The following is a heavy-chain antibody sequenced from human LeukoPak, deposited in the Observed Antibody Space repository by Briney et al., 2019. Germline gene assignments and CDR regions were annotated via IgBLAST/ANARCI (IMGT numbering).Heavy chain of an antibody. CDR3: ASEGYSYGYRYFFDF. J-gene: IGHJ4*02. V-gene: IGHV4-4*07. D-gene: IGHD5-18*01. CDR1: GGSISSDY. CDR2: IYNSGST. Sequence: PSETLSLTCTVSGGSISSDYWSWIRQPAGKGLEWIGHIYNSGSTNYNPSLKSRVTMSVDTSKNQFSLKLSSVTAADTAMYYCASEGYSYGYRYFFDFWGQGTPVTVSS.